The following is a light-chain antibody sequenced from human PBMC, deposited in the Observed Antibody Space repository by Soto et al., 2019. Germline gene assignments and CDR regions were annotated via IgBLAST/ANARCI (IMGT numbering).Light chain of an antibody. V-gene: IGKV1-33*01. CDR1: QDIRNY. Sequence: DIQMTQSPSSLSASVGDRVTITCQATQDIRNYLNWYQQKPGKAPQLLIYDASNLETGVPSRFSGSGSGTDFTFTISSLQPEDIATYYCQQYDFIPWTLGQGTKVGIK. J-gene: IGKJ1*01. CDR2: DAS. CDR3: QQYDFIPWT.